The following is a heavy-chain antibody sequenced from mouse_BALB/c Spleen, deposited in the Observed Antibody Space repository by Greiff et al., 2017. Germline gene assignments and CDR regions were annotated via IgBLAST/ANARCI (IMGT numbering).Heavy chain of an antibody. D-gene: IGHD2-1*01. CDR2: ISSGGST. Sequence: EVKLVESGGGLVKPGGSLKLSCAASGFTFSSYAMSWVRQTPEKRLEWVASISSGGSTYYPDSVKGRFTISRDNARNILYLQMSSLRSEDTAMYYCARDYGNAWFAYWGQGTLVTVSA. CDR3: ARDYGNAWFAY. J-gene: IGHJ3*01. CDR1: GFTFSSYA. V-gene: IGHV5-6-5*01.